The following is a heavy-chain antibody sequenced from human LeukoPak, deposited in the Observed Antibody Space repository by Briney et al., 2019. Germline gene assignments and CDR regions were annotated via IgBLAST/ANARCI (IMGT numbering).Heavy chain of an antibody. CDR2: ISGSGGSA. Sequence: GGSLRLSCAASGFTFSSYAMSWVRQTPGKGLEWVSAISGSGGSAYYTDSVKGRFTISRDNSKNTLYLQMNSLRAEDTAVYYCANLANYFDYWGQGTLVTVSS. CDR1: GFTFSSYA. CDR3: ANLANYFDY. J-gene: IGHJ4*02. V-gene: IGHV3-23*01.